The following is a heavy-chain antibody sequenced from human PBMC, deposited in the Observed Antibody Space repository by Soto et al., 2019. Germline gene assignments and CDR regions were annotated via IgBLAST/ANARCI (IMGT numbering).Heavy chain of an antibody. D-gene: IGHD4-4*01. CDR1: GYSISSGYY. CDR3: GRVGRGNDYTHWNYSYYGMDV. Sequence: PSETLSLTCAVSGYSISSGYYWGWIRQPPGKVLEWIGSIYHSGSTYYNPSLKSRVTISVDTSKNQFSLKLSSVTAAATAVYYCGRVGRGNDYTHWNYSYYGMDVGGQGTTVTVS. J-gene: IGHJ6*02. CDR2: IYHSGST. V-gene: IGHV4-38-2*01.